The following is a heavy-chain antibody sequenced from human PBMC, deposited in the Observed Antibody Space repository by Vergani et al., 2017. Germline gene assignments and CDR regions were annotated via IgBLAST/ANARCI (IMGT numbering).Heavy chain of an antibody. CDR1: GGSFSGYY. CDR3: ARGIVVVTAIPEWFDP. CDR2: IYTSGST. J-gene: IGHJ5*02. Sequence: QVQLQQWGAGLLKPSETLSLTCAVYGGSFSGYYWSWIRQPAGKGLEWIGRIYTSGSTNYNPSLKSRVTMSVDTSKNQFSLKLSSVTAADTAVYYCARGIVVVTAIPEWFDPWGQGTLVTVSS. V-gene: IGHV4-59*10. D-gene: IGHD2-21*02.